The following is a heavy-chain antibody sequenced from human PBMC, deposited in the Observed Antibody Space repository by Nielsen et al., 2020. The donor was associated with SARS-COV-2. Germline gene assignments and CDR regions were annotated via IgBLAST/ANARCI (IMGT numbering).Heavy chain of an antibody. CDR2: ISGSGGST. CDR1: GFTFSSYA. J-gene: IGHJ4*02. D-gene: IGHD4-17*01. CDR3: AKDYDYGDYATLDY. Sequence: GGSLRLSCAASGFTFSSYAMSSVRQAPGKGLEWVSAISGSGGSTYYADSVKGRFTISRDNSKNTLYLQMNSLRAEDTAVYYCAKDYDYGDYATLDYWGQGTLVTVSS. V-gene: IGHV3-23*01.